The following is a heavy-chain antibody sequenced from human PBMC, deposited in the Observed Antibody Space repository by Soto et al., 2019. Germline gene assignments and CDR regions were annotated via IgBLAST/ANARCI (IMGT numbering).Heavy chain of an antibody. V-gene: IGHV1-69*01. Sequence: QVQLVQSGAEVKKPGSSVKVSCKASGGTFSSYAISWVRQAPGQGLEWMGGIIPIFGTANYEQKFQGRVTITADESTSTAYMELSRLRSEDTAVYYCARARGIVVVPAVPSWQIPLPYYYYGMDVWGQGTTVTVSS. CDR2: IIPIFGTA. CDR1: GGTFSSYA. J-gene: IGHJ6*02. CDR3: ARARGIVVVPAVPSWQIPLPYYYYGMDV. D-gene: IGHD2-2*01.